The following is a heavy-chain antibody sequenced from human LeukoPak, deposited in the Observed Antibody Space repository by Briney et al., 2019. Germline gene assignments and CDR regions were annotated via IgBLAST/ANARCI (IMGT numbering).Heavy chain of an antibody. J-gene: IGHJ4*02. V-gene: IGHV3-30*02. D-gene: IGHD6-19*01. CDR2: IRYDGSNK. Sequence: GGSLRLSCAASGLTFSSYGMHWVRQAPGKGLEWVAFIRYDGSNKYYADSVKGRFTISRDNSKNTLYLQMNSLRAEDTAVYYCAKDISSSGYTPDYWGQGTLVTVSS. CDR3: AKDISSSGYTPDY. CDR1: GLTFSSYG.